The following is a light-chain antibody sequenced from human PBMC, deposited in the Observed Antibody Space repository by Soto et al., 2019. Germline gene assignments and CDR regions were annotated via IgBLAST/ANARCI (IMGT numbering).Light chain of an antibody. Sequence: QSALTPPASVSGSPGQSITISCTGTSSDVGGYDYVSWYQQHPGKAPRLMIYDVTNRPSGVSSRLSGSKSGNTASLPISGLQDEDEADYYCSSYTTSSTLVFGGGTKLTVL. CDR1: SSDVGGYDY. J-gene: IGLJ2*01. V-gene: IGLV2-14*01. CDR3: SSYTTSSTLV. CDR2: DVT.